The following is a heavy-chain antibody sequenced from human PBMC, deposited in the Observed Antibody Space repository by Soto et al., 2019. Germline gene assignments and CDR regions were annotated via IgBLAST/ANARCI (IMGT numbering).Heavy chain of an antibody. CDR2: IYPGDSET. J-gene: IGHJ6*02. Sequence: PGESLKISCKGSGYSFTTHWIVWVRQMPEKGLEWVGIIYPGDSETRYSPSFQGQVSISADQSTSTAYLQWSSLKASDSAIYYCARHGEGYCSGGSCLYYGMDVWGQGTTVTVS. CDR3: ARHGEGYCSGGSCLYYGMDV. V-gene: IGHV5-51*01. CDR1: GYSFTTHW. D-gene: IGHD2-15*01.